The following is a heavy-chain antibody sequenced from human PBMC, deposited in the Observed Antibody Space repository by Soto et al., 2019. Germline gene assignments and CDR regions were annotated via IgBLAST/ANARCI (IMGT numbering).Heavy chain of an antibody. Sequence: EVQLVESGGGLVQPGRSLRLSCAASGFTFDDYAMHWVRQAPGKGLEWVSGIRWNSGSIGYADSVKGRFTISRDNAKNSLYLQMNSLRAEDTALYYCAKDLYSSGNDAFDIWGQGTMVTVSS. CDR1: GFTFDDYA. V-gene: IGHV3-9*01. CDR2: IRWNSGSI. CDR3: AKDLYSSGNDAFDI. D-gene: IGHD6-19*01. J-gene: IGHJ3*02.